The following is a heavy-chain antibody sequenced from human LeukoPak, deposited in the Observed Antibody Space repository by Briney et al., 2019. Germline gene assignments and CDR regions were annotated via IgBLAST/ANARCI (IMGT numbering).Heavy chain of an antibody. CDR3: ARFAAGGSYYYYMDV. Sequence: GGSLRLSCAASGFTFSSYSMNWVRQAPGKGLEWVSFISGTSSTIYYADSVKGRFTISRDNAKNSLYLQMNSLRADDTAVYYCARFAAGGSYYYYMDVWGKGTTVTVSS. J-gene: IGHJ6*03. V-gene: IGHV3-48*01. CDR1: GFTFSSYS. D-gene: IGHD6-25*01. CDR2: ISGTSSTI.